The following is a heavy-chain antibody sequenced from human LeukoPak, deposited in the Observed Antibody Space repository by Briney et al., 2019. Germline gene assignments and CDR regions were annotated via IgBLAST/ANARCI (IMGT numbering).Heavy chain of an antibody. D-gene: IGHD6-19*01. CDR2: IYWDDDK. V-gene: IGHV2-5*02. CDR3: AHRPRYSSGSRLYYFDY. J-gene: IGHJ4*02. Sequence: SGPTLVKPTQTLTLTCTFSGFSLSTSGVGVGWIRQPPGKALEWLALIYWDDDKRYSPSLKSRLTITKDTSKNQVVLTMTNMDPVDTATYYCAHRPRYSSGSRLYYFDYWGQGTLVTVSS. CDR1: GFSLSTSGVG.